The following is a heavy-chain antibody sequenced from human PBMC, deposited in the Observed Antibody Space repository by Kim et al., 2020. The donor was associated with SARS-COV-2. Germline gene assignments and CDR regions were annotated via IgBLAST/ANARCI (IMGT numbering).Heavy chain of an antibody. Sequence: SETLSLTCTVSGGSISSSSYYWGWIRQPPGKGLEWIGSIYYSGSTYYNPSLKRRVTISVDTSKTQFSLKLSSVTAADTAVYYCAGKPYTPLYCSGGSCYRYYFDDWGQGTLVTVSS. D-gene: IGHD2-15*01. J-gene: IGHJ4*02. V-gene: IGHV4-39*01. CDR2: IYYSGST. CDR1: GGSISSSSYY. CDR3: AGKPYTPLYCSGGSCYRYYFDD.